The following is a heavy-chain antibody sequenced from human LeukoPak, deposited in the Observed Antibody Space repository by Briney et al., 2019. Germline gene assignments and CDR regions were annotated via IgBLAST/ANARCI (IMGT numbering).Heavy chain of an antibody. D-gene: IGHD4-23*01. CDR2: MYHSGST. Sequence: PSETLSLTCSVSGYSISSAYYWGWIRQPPGKGLEWIGTMYHSGSTNYSPSLKSRVTISVDTSKNQFSLKLSSVTAADTAVYYCARAPTVVTPFNWFDPWGQGTLVTVSS. CDR3: ARAPTVVTPFNWFDP. CDR1: GYSISSAYY. V-gene: IGHV4-38-2*02. J-gene: IGHJ5*02.